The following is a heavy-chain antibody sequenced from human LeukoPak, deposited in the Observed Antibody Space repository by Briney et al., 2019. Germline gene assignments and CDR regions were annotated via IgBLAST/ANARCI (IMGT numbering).Heavy chain of an antibody. CDR2: IKSKTDGGTT. CDR3: TTGRRFDY. V-gene: IGHV3-15*01. J-gene: IGHJ4*02. Sequence: PGGSLRLSCAASGFTFSNAWMSWVRQAPGKGLEWVGGIKSKTDGGTTDYAAPVKGRFTISRDDSKNTLYLQMNSLKTGDTAVYYCTTGRRFDYWGQGTLVTVSS. CDR1: GFTFSNAW.